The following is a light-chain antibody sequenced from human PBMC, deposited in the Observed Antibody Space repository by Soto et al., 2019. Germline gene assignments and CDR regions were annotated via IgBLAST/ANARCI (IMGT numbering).Light chain of an antibody. V-gene: IGKV3-20*01. CDR2: GAS. J-gene: IGKJ1*01. CDR3: QQYGSSSWT. CDR1: QSVSSSY. Sequence: EIVLTQSPGTLSLSPGERATLSCRASQSVSSSYLAWYQQKPGQAPRLLIYGASSRATGIPDRFSGSGSGTDFTLTISRLGPEDCAVYYCQQYGSSSWTFGQGTKVEIK.